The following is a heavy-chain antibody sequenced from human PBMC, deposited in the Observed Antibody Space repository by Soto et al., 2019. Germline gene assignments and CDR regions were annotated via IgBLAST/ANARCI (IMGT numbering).Heavy chain of an antibody. J-gene: IGHJ5*02. V-gene: IGHV1-18*04. Sequence: GASVKVSCNASCYTFTSYGISWLRQSPAQGLEWMGCISGYNGNTNYAQKLQGRVTMTTETSTRTAYMEMRSLRSDDTAVYYCERETLVRGVITDWFDPWGQGTLVTVYS. CDR3: ERETLVRGVITDWFDP. CDR2: ISGYNGNT. D-gene: IGHD3-10*01. CDR1: CYTFTSYG.